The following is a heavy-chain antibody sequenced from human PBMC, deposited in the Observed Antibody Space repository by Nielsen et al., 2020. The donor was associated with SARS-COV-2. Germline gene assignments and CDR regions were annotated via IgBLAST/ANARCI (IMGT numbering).Heavy chain of an antibody. CDR1: GDSISSRSYY. Sequence: SETLSLTCTVSGDSISSRSYYWGWIRQPPGKGLEWIGSIYYSGRTFYNPSLKSRVTISVDTSKNQFSLNLSSATAADTAVYYCARHFDFWSGHYGMDVWGQGTTVTVSS. CDR3: ARHFDFWSGHYGMDV. CDR2: IYYSGRT. J-gene: IGHJ6*02. D-gene: IGHD3-3*01. V-gene: IGHV4-39*01.